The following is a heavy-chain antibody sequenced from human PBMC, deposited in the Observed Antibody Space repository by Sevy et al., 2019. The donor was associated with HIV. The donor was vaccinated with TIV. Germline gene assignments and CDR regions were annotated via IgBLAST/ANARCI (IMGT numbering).Heavy chain of an antibody. V-gene: IGHV4-39*01. J-gene: IGHJ4*02. CDR1: GGSITSDNYY. Sequence: SETLSLTCTVSGGSITSDNYYWGWIRQPPGKGLDWIASVYHTGSTYNNQSLKRRVTISVDTSKNQFSLRLNSVTAADTAVYYCARLFRGFLYSRGWYIDYWGQGTLVTVSS. D-gene: IGHD6-19*01. CDR2: VYHTGST. CDR3: ARLFRGFLYSRGWYIDY.